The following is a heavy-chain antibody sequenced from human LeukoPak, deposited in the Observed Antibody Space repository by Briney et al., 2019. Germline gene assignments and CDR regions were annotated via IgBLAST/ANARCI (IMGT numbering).Heavy chain of an antibody. CDR3: AKLPWSSSGWFDP. CDR1: GFTFSSYA. V-gene: IGHV3-23*01. CDR2: ISGSGDST. D-gene: IGHD6-6*01. J-gene: IGHJ5*02. Sequence: GGSLRLSCAASGFTFSSYAMGWVRQAPGKGLEWASTISGSGDSTYYADSVKGRFAISRDNSKNTLYLQMNSLRAEDTAVYYCAKLPWSSSGWFDPWGQGTLVTVSS.